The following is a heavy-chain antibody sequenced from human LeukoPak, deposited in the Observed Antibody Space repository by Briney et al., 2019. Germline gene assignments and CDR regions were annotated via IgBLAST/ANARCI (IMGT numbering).Heavy chain of an antibody. V-gene: IGHV4-59*01. Sequence: SETLSLTCTVSGGSISSYYWNWIRQAPGKGLEWIGYIHYSGSTNHNSSLKSRVTISVDTSKNQYSLRLSSVTAADTAVYYCARDGVAGGFDYWGQGTLVTVSS. D-gene: IGHD6-19*01. J-gene: IGHJ4*02. CDR2: IHYSGST. CDR1: GGSISSYY. CDR3: ARDGVAGGFDY.